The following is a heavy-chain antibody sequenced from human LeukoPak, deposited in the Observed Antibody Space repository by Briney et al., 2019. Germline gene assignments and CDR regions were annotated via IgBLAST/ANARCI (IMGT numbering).Heavy chain of an antibody. CDR3: ARGRILVGATPHGDY. CDR2: IIPILGIA. J-gene: IGHJ4*02. D-gene: IGHD1-26*01. CDR1: GGTFSSYA. V-gene: IGHV1-69*04. Sequence: WASVKVSCKASGGTFSSYAISWVRQAPGQGLEWMGRIIPILGIANYAQKFQGRVTITADKSTSTAYMDLSSLRSEDTAVYYCARGRILVGATPHGDYWGQGTLVTVSS.